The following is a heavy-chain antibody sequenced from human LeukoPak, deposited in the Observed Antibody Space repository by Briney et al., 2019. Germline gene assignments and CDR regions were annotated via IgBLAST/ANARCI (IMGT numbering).Heavy chain of an antibody. D-gene: IGHD5-18*01. J-gene: IGHJ4*02. Sequence: ASVKVSCKASGYTFTGYYMHWVRQAPGQGLEWMGWINPNSGGTNYAQKFQGRVTMTRDTSISTAYMELSRLRSDDTAVYYCARARRGYSYGLGDYWGQGTLVTVSS. V-gene: IGHV1-2*02. CDR2: INPNSGGT. CDR1: GYTFTGYY. CDR3: ARARRGYSYGLGDY.